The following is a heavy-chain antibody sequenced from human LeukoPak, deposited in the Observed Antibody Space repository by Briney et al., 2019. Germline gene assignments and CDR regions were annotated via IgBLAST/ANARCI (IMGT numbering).Heavy chain of an antibody. CDR1: GFTFNIYA. J-gene: IGHJ4*02. Sequence: GGSLRLSCSASGFTFNIYAMHWVRQAPGKGLEWVAVISYDGSNKYYADSVKGRFTISRDNSKNTLYLQMNSLRAEDTAVYYCAREADSSYFDYWGQGTLVTVSS. CDR3: AREADSSYFDY. V-gene: IGHV3-30*04. CDR2: ISYDGSNK.